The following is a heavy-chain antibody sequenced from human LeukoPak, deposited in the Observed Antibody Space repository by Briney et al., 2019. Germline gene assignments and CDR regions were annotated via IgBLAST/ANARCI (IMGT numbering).Heavy chain of an antibody. V-gene: IGHV1-2*02. Sequence: AASVKVSCKASGYTFTGYYMHWVRQAPGQGLEWMGWINPNSGGTNYAQKFQGRVTMTRATSISTAYMELSNLRSDDTAVYYCAPTNSYFYYFDYWGQGTLVTVSS. D-gene: IGHD3-10*01. CDR1: GYTFTGYY. CDR2: INPNSGGT. CDR3: APTNSYFYYFDY. J-gene: IGHJ4*02.